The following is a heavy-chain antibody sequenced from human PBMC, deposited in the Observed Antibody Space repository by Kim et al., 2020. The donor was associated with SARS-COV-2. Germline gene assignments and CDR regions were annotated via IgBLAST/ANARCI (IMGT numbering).Heavy chain of an antibody. CDR1: GASMSGY. Sequence: SETLSLTCAVSGASMSGYWSWIRQPPGKSPEWIAYVYHTGSASYNPSLKSRATMSIDTSTKHLPLKLTSLTAADTAISYCARLDSGDYNEAFDLWVPGT. J-gene: IGHJ2*01. CDR2: VYHTGSA. V-gene: IGHV4-59*08. CDR3: ARLDSGDYNEAFDL. D-gene: IGHD4-17*01.